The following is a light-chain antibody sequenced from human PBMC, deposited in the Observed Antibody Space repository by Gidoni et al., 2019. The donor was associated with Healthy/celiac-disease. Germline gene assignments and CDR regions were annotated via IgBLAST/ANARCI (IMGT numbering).Light chain of an antibody. CDR1: QSISIY. CDR3: QQSYSTPRYT. Sequence: DIQMTKSPSSPSASVGDRVTITCRASQSISIYLNWYQQKPGKAPKLLIYAASSLQSGVPSRFSGSGSGTDFTLTISSLQPEDFATYYCQQSYSTPRYTFGQGTKLEIK. J-gene: IGKJ2*01. V-gene: IGKV1-39*01. CDR2: AAS.